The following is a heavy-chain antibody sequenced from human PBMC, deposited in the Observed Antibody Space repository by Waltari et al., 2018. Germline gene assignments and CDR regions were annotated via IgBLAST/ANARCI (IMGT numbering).Heavy chain of an antibody. J-gene: IGHJ5*02. CDR1: GGSISSSSYY. CDR2: NYYSGST. V-gene: IGHV4-39*01. CDR3: ARPESVAGKTAWFDP. D-gene: IGHD6-19*01. Sequence: QLQLQESGPGLVKPSETLSLTCTVSGGSISSSSYYWGWIRQPPGKGLEWIGSNYYSGSTYYNPSLKSRVTISVDTSKNQFSLKLSSVTAADTAVYYCARPESVAGKTAWFDPWGQGTLVTVSS.